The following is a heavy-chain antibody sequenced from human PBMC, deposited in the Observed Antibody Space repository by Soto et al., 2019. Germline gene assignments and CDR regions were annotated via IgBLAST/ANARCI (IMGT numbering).Heavy chain of an antibody. CDR1: GGSISSSSYY. CDR2: IYYSGST. V-gene: IGHV4-31*03. CDR3: ARDLQYSRLFYGMDV. D-gene: IGHD6-13*01. Sequence: SETLSLTCTVSGGSISSSSYYWSWIRQPPGKGLEWIGYIYYSGSTYYNPSLKSRVTISVDTSKNQFSLKLSSVTAADTAVYYCARDLQYSRLFYGMDVWGQGTTVTVSS. J-gene: IGHJ6*02.